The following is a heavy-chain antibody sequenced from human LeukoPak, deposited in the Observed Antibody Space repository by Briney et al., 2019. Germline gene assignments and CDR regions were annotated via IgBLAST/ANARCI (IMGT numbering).Heavy chain of an antibody. CDR1: GHTSTTYA. CDR2: INPSGGSA. Sequence: ASVKVSCKASGHTSTTYAIHWVRQAPGQGLEWMGIINPSGGSASYAQKFQGRVTMTRDTSTSTVYMKLSSLRSEDTAVYYCARDPDGMDVWGQGTTVTVSS. CDR3: ARDPDGMDV. V-gene: IGHV1-46*01. J-gene: IGHJ6*02.